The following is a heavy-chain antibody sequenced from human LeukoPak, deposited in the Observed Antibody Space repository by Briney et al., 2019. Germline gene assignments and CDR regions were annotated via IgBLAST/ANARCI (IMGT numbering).Heavy chain of an antibody. CDR1: GFTFSTCA. D-gene: IGHD6-19*01. Sequence: PGGSLRLSCAASGFTFSTCAMSWVRQAPGKGLEWVSTISGGGRSTDYADSVKGLFTISRDNSKNTLYLQMNSLRAEDTALYYCAKGTKGSGWILQPFDYWGQGTLVTVSS. J-gene: IGHJ4*02. V-gene: IGHV3-23*01. CDR3: AKGTKGSGWILQPFDY. CDR2: ISGGGRST.